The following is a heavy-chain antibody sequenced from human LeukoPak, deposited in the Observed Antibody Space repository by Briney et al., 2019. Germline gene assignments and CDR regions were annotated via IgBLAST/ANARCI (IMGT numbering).Heavy chain of an antibody. V-gene: IGHV3-30*18. Sequence: GGSLRLSCAASGFTFRDYVIHWVRQAPGKGLEWVAVTSSDLNVKLYADSVKGRFTISRDNSRSTLCLQMNSLRAEDTAVYYCAKVGSYGDYVFGGQGTLVTVSS. J-gene: IGHJ4*02. D-gene: IGHD4-17*01. CDR1: GFTFRDYV. CDR3: AKVGSYGDYVF. CDR2: TSSDLNVK.